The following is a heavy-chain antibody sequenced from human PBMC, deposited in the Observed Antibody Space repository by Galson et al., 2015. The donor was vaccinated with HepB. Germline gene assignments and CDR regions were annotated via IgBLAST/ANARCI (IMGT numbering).Heavy chain of an antibody. V-gene: IGHV3-43D*03. J-gene: IGHJ4*02. CDR2: ISWDGGST. Sequence: SLRLSCAASGFTFDDYAMHWVRQAPGKGLGWVALISWDGGSTYYADSVKGRFTISRDNSKNSLYLQMNSLRAEDTALYYCAKGVGATTQNFDYWGQGTLVTVSS. CDR1: GFTFDDYA. D-gene: IGHD1-26*01. CDR3: AKGVGATTQNFDY.